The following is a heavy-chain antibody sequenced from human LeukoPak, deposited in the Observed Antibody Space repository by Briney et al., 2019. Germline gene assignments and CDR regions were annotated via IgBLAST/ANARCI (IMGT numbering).Heavy chain of an antibody. CDR1: GGSFSGYD. CDR3: ARGSRGSYSYSPFDY. CDR2: INHSGST. J-gene: IGHJ4*02. V-gene: IGHV4-34*01. Sequence: PSETLSLTCAVYGGSFSGYDWSWIRQPPGKGLEWIGEINHSGSTNYNPSLKSRVTISVDTSKNQFSLKLSSVTAADTAVYYCARGSRGSYSYSPFDYWGQGTLVTVSS. D-gene: IGHD1-26*01.